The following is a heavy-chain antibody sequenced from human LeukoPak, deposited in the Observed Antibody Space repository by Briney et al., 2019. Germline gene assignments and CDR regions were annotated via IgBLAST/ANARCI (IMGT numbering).Heavy chain of an antibody. Sequence: SETLSLTCTISGGSISGYFWTWIRQPAGKGLEWIGRMYSTGSNNYNPSLKSRVTMSLDTSKNHFSLNLTSVTAADTAVYYCAREPTSGREPTSGRPLDYWGQGTLVTVSS. CDR1: GGSISGYF. J-gene: IGHJ4*02. CDR3: AREPTSGREPTSGRPLDY. D-gene: IGHD5-12*01. CDR2: MYSTGSN. V-gene: IGHV4-4*07.